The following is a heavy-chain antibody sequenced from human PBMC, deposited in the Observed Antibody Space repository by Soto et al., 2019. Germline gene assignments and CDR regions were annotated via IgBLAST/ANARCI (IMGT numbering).Heavy chain of an antibody. J-gene: IGHJ5*02. CDR2: IIPIFGTA. Sequence: SVKVSCKASGGTFSSYAISWVRQAPGQGLEWMGGIIPIFGTANYAQKFQGRVTITADESTSTAYMELSSLRSEDTAVYYCARDYRDGYNSYNWFDPWGQGTLVTVSS. V-gene: IGHV1-69*13. D-gene: IGHD5-12*01. CDR1: GGTFSSYA. CDR3: ARDYRDGYNSYNWFDP.